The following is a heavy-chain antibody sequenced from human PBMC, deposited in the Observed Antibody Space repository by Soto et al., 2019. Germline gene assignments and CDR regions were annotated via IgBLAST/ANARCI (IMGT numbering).Heavy chain of an antibody. Sequence: ASVKVSCKASGGTFSSYTISWVRQAPGQGLEWMGRIIPILGIANYAQKFQGRVTITADKSTSTAYMELSSLRSEDTAVYYCARSPSAPQMDYDFSTWGQGTLVTVSS. CDR3: ARSPSAPQMDYDFST. J-gene: IGHJ5*02. V-gene: IGHV1-69*02. CDR1: GGTFSSYT. D-gene: IGHD3-3*01. CDR2: IIPILGIA.